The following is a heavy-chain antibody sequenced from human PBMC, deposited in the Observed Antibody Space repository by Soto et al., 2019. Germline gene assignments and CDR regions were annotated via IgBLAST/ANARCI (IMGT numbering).Heavy chain of an antibody. CDR3: ARDGDYGDDLDYFDH. D-gene: IGHD4-17*01. Sequence: QVQLVESGGGVVQPGGSLRLSCAASGFKFSSNAMHWVRQAPGKGLEGVAVIWYEGSKKYYADSVKGRFTISRDNSKNTVYLQLNSLRAEDTAVYFCARDGDYGDDLDYFDHWGQGTLVTVSS. V-gene: IGHV3-33*01. J-gene: IGHJ4*02. CDR1: GFKFSSNA. CDR2: IWYEGSKK.